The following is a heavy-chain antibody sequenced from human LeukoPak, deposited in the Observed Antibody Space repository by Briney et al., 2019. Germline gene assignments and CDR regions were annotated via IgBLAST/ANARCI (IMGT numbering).Heavy chain of an antibody. CDR3: ARGYGDYVYYYYGMDV. CDR1: GFTFSSYG. Sequence: PGGSLRLSCAASGFTFSSYGMNWVRQAPGKGLEWVSYISSSSSTIYYADSVKGRFTISRDNAKNSLYLQMNSLRDEDTAVYYCARGYGDYVYYYYGMDVWGQGTTVTVSS. D-gene: IGHD4-17*01. CDR2: ISSSSSTI. J-gene: IGHJ6*02. V-gene: IGHV3-48*02.